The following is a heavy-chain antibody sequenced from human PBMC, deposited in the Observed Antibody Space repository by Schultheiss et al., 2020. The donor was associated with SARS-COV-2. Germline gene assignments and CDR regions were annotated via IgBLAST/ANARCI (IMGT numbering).Heavy chain of an antibody. Sequence: ASVKVSCKASGYTFTGYYMHWVRQAPGQGLEWMGWINPNSGGTNYAQKFQGRVTMTRDTSISTAYMELSRLRSDDTAVYYCARGREVIVVVPAADYYYYGMDVWGQGTTVTVSS. CDR3: ARGREVIVVVPAADYYYYGMDV. D-gene: IGHD2-2*01. V-gene: IGHV1-2*02. J-gene: IGHJ6*02. CDR1: GYTFTGYY. CDR2: INPNSGGT.